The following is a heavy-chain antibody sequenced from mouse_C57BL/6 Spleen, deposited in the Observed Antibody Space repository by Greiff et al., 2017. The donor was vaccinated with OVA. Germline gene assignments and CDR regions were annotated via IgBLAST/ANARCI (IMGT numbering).Heavy chain of an antibody. V-gene: IGHV1-72*01. CDR1: GYTFPSYW. J-gene: IGHJ4*01. Sequence: QVQLQQPGAELVKPGASVKLSCQASGYTFPSYWMHWVKQRPGRGLEWIGRIDPNSGGTKYNEKFKSKATLTVDKPSSTAYMQLSSLTSEDSAVYYCARSDSRGYYYAMDYWGQGTSVTVSS. CDR2: IDPNSGGT. CDR3: ARSDSRGYYYAMDY.